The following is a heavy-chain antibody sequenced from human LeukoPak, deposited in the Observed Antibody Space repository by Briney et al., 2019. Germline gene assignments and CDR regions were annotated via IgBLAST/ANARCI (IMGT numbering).Heavy chain of an antibody. CDR2: IKSKTDGGTT. D-gene: IGHD6-19*01. CDR1: GFTFSSYA. V-gene: IGHV3-15*01. J-gene: IGHJ3*02. Sequence: GGSLRLSCAASGFTFSSYAMSWVRQAPGKGLEWVGRIKSKTDGGTTDYAAPVKGRFTISRDDSKNTLYLQMNSLKTEDTAVYYCTTMVGQWLVQDAFDIWGQGTMVTVSS. CDR3: TTMVGQWLVQDAFDI.